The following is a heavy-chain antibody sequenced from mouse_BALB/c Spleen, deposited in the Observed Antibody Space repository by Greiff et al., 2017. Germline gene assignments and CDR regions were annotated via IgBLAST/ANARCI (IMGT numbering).Heavy chain of an antibody. CDR3: AFAYYGNYGGAMDY. V-gene: IGHV14-3*02. D-gene: IGHD2-10*01. J-gene: IGHJ4*01. CDR1: GFNIKDTY. CDR2: IDPANGNT. Sequence: VQLQQSGAELVKPGASVKLSCTASGFNIKDTYMHWVKQRPEQGLEWIGRIDPANGNTKYDTKFQGKATITADTSSNTAYLQLSSLTSEDTTVYYCAFAYYGNYGGAMDYWGQGTSVTVSS.